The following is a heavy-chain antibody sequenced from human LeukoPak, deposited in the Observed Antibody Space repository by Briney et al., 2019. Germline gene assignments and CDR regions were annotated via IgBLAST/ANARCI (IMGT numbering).Heavy chain of an antibody. V-gene: IGHV3-74*01. CDR3: VRGNDYGGPHY. D-gene: IGHD4-23*01. CDR2: IDRDGSRI. J-gene: IGHJ4*02. CDR1: GFTFSSYW. Sequence: GGSLRLPCAVSGFTFSSYWMHWVRQAPGKGLVWVSRIDRDGSRINYADSVKGRFTISRDNGKNTLFLQMNSLRAEDAAVYYCVRGNDYGGPHYWDQGTLVTVSS.